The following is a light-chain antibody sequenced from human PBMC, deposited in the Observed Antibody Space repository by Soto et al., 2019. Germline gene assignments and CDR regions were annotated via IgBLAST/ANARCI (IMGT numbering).Light chain of an antibody. J-gene: IGKJ4*01. CDR3: HHRTAWPLT. V-gene: IGKV3-11*01. Sequence: EIVLTQSPATLSLSPGERATLSCRASQSVSSYLAWYQQKPGQAPRLLIYDGSNRATGIPARFSGSGSGTDFTLTISSLEPEDFAGYYCHHRTAWPLTFGGGTKVEIK. CDR2: DGS. CDR1: QSVSSY.